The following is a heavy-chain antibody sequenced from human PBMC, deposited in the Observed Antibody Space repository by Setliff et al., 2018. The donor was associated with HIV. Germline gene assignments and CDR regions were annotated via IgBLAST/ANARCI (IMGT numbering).Heavy chain of an antibody. V-gene: IGHV4-38-2*01. J-gene: IGHJ4*02. CDR3: AGRIATAAYYFDY. Sequence: SETLSLTCAVFGYSFSNGYYWGWIRQPPGKGPEWIGSIYHSGSTYYNPSLKSRVSISVDTSKNQFSLELRSVTAADTAVYYCAGRIATAAYYFDYWGRGTRVTVSS. D-gene: IGHD6-13*01. CDR1: GYSFSNGYY. CDR2: IYHSGST.